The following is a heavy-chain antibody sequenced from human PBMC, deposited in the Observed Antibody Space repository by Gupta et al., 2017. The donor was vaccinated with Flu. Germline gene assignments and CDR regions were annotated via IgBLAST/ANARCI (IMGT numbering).Heavy chain of an antibody. CDR1: GYTFTSYY. V-gene: IGHV1-46*01. CDR2: INPSGGST. D-gene: IGHD3-22*01. Sequence: QVQLVQSGAEVKKPGASVKVSCKASGYTFTSYYMHWVRQAPGQGLEWMGIINPSGGSTSYAQKFQGRVTMTRDTSTSTVYMELSSLRSEDTAVYYCARLDSSGYYSTGEYFQHWGQGTLVTVSS. J-gene: IGHJ1*01. CDR3: ARLDSSGYYSTGEYFQH.